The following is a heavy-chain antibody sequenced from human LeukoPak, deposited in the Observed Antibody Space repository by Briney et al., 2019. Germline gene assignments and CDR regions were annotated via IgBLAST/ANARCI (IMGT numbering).Heavy chain of an antibody. V-gene: IGHV3-15*01. CDR2: IKSKTDGGTT. J-gene: IGHJ4*02. D-gene: IGHD1-14*01. CDR3: TTDFGVPDSPVGY. CDR1: GFTFSNAW. Sequence: GGSLRLSCAASGFTFSNAWMSWVRQAPGKGLEWVGRIKSKTDGGTTDYAAHVKGRFTISRDDSKNTLYLQMNSLKTEDTAVYYCTTDFGVPDSPVGYWGQGTLVTVSS.